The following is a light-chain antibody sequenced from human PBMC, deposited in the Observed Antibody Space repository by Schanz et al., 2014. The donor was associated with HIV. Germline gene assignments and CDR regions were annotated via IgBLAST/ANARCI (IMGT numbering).Light chain of an antibody. CDR3: QQYNTNSYT. CDR2: KAS. J-gene: IGKJ2*01. CDR1: QGFGTY. Sequence: DIQMTQSPSFLSASVGDSVTITCRASQGFGTYLAWYQQKPGKAPRLLIYKASTLEGGVPSRFSGSGSGTEFTLTITSLQPDDFATYYCQQYNTNSYTFGQGTKLEIK. V-gene: IGKV1-5*03.